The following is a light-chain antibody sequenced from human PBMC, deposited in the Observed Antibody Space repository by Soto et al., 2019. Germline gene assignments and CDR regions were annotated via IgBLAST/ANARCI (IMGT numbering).Light chain of an antibody. J-gene: IGKJ3*01. CDR3: QQYGSSPRFT. CDR1: QSVSSSY. V-gene: IGKV3-20*01. CDR2: GAS. Sequence: EIVLTQSPGTLSLSPGERATLSCRASQSVSSSYLAWYQQKPGQAPRRLIYGASSRATGIPDRFSGSGSGTDFTLTISRLEPEDFAVYYYQQYGSSPRFTFGPGTKVDIK.